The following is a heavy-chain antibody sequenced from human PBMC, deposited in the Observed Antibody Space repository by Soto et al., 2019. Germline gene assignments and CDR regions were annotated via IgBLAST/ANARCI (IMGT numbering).Heavy chain of an antibody. D-gene: IGHD4-4*01. CDR2: IYSGGST. CDR1: GFTFSSNC. V-gene: IGHV3-53*01. Sequence: XVCLRLSCAACGFTFSSNCMSWVRQAPGKGLEWVSVIYSGGSTYYADFVKGRFTISRDNSKNTLYLQMNSLRAEDTAVYYCAREVTTKDAFDIWGQGTMVTVSS. CDR3: AREVTTKDAFDI. J-gene: IGHJ3*02.